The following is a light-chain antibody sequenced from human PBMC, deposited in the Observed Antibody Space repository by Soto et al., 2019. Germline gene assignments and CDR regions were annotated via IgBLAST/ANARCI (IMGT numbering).Light chain of an antibody. J-gene: IGLJ1*01. CDR1: SNDVGGYNF. Sequence: QSVLTQPRSLSGSPGQSVTISCTGTSNDVGGYNFVSWYQQHPGKVPKLTIYDVSIRPSGVPDRFSASKSGITASLTISGLQAEDEADYYCCSYVGSDSSFVFGSGTKVTVL. CDR3: CSYVGSDSSFV. CDR2: DVS. V-gene: IGLV2-11*01.